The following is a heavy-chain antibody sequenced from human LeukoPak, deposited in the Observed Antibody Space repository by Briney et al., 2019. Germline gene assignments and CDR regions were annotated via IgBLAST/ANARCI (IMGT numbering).Heavy chain of an antibody. CDR3: ARDTPYDSSGTLFDY. Sequence: ASVKVSCKASGYTFTSYGISWVRQAPGQGLEWMGWISAYNGNTNYAQKFQGRVTMTRDTSTSTVYMELSSLRSEDTAVYYCARDTPYDSSGTLFDYWGQGTLVTVSS. CDR1: GYTFTSYG. J-gene: IGHJ4*02. V-gene: IGHV1-18*01. D-gene: IGHD3-22*01. CDR2: ISAYNGNT.